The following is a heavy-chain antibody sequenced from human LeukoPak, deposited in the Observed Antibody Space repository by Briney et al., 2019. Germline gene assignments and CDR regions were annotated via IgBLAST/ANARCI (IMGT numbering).Heavy chain of an antibody. CDR1: GFTFSNAW. CDR3: TTGVWYFDY. Sequence: GGSLRLSCAASGFTFSNAWMSWVRQAPGKGLEWAGRIKSKTDGGTTDYAAPVKGRFTISRDDSKNTLYLQMNSLKTEDTAVYYCTTGVWYFDYWGQGTLVTVSS. V-gene: IGHV3-15*01. J-gene: IGHJ4*02. D-gene: IGHD6-6*01. CDR2: IKSKTDGGTT.